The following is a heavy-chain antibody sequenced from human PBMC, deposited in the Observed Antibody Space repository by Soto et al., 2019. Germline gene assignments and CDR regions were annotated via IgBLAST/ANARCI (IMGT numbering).Heavy chain of an antibody. D-gene: IGHD1-20*01. Sequence: GKGLEWVSFISSSGNLIYYADSLKGRFTISRDNAKNLVFLQMNSLRAEDTAVYFCAREITGLRPAGLDIRGQGTTVTVSS. CDR3: AREITGLRPAGLDI. J-gene: IGHJ3*02. V-gene: IGHV3-21*01. CDR2: ISSSGNLI.